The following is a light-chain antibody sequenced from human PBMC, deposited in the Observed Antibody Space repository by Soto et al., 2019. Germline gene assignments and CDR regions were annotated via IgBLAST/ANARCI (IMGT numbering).Light chain of an antibody. CDR1: TSDFNVGNY. CDR2: EVS. V-gene: IGLV2-14*01. Sequence: QSALTQPASVSGSPGQSITISCTGTTSDFNVGNYVSWYQQHPGKAPKLIMFEVSHRPSGVSHRFSGSKSGNTASLTVSGLQAEDEADYYCSSYAGSNSVVFGGGTKLTVL. J-gene: IGLJ2*01. CDR3: SSYAGSNSVV.